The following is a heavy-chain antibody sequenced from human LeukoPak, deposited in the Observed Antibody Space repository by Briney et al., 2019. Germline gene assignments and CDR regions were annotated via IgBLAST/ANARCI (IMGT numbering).Heavy chain of an antibody. CDR3: ARETIAAALGY. D-gene: IGHD6-13*01. J-gene: IGHJ4*02. CDR2: IYSGGST. V-gene: IGHV3-66*01. Sequence: PGGSLRLSCAASGFTVSSNYMSWVRQAPGKGLEWVSVIYSGGSTYYADSVKGRFTISRDNSKNTLYLQMNSLRAEDTAVYYCARETIAAALGYWGQGTLVTVSS. CDR1: GFTVSSNY.